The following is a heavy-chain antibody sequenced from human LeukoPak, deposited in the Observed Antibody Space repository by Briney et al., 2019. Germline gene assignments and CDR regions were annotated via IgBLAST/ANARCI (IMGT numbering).Heavy chain of an antibody. CDR1: GGSISSYY. V-gene: IGHV4-59*01. CDR3: ARDRYGSGSPDDAFDI. Sequence: PSETLSLTCTVSGGSISSYYWSWIRQPPGKGLEWIRYIYYSGSTNYNPSLKSRVTISVDTSKNQFSLKLSSVTAADTAVYYCARDRYGSGSPDDAFDIWGQGTMVTVPS. D-gene: IGHD3-10*01. J-gene: IGHJ3*02. CDR2: IYYSGST.